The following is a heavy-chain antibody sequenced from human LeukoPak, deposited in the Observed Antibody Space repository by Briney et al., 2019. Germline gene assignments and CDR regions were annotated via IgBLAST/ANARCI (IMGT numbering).Heavy chain of an antibody. CDR1: GFTFSSYG. CDR2: ISYDGSNK. CDR3: AKSTTVTQRGYFDY. Sequence: PGRSLRLSCAASGFTFSSYGMHWVRQAPAKGLEWVAIISYDGSNKYYADSVKGRFPISRDNSKNTLYLQMNSLRAEDTAVYYCAKSTTVTQRGYFDYWGQGTLVTVSS. D-gene: IGHD4-17*01. V-gene: IGHV3-30*18. J-gene: IGHJ4*02.